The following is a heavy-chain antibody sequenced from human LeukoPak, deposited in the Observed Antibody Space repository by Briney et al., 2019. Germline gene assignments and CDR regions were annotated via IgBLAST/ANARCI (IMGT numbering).Heavy chain of an antibody. J-gene: IGHJ4*02. CDR1: GGSINSGDYY. D-gene: IGHD3-3*01. Sequence: PSETLSLTCTVSGGSINSGDYYWSWIRQPPGKGLEWIGYIYYSGSTYYNPSLKSRVTISVDTSKNQFSLKLSSVTAADTAVYYCARGGHLDDFWSGYYFYWGQGTLVTVSS. CDR2: IYYSGST. CDR3: ARGGHLDDFWSGYYFY. V-gene: IGHV4-30-4*08.